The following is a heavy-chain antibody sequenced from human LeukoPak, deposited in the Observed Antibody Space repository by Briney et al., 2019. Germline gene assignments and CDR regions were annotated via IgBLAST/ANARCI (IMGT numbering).Heavy chain of an antibody. V-gene: IGHV1-69*13. CDR2: IIPIFGTA. CDR3: ARDGGSGSYYHWFDP. D-gene: IGHD1-26*01. J-gene: IGHJ5*02. CDR1: GGTFSSYA. Sequence: SVKVSCKASGGTFSSYAISWVRQAPGRGLEWMGGIIPIFGTANYAQKFQGRVTITADESTSTAYMELSSLRSEDTAVYYCARDGGSGSYYHWFDPWGQGTLVTVSS.